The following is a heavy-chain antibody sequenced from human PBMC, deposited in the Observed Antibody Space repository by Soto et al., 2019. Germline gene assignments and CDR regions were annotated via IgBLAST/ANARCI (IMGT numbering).Heavy chain of an antibody. D-gene: IGHD2-15*01. CDR3: AKWTCSGGSCYFDY. J-gene: IGHJ4*02. CDR1: GFTFSSYG. Sequence: GGSLRLSCAASGFTFSSYGMHWVRQAPGKGLEWVSFISSGSTTIFYADSVRGRFTISRDNAKSSLHLEMNSLRAEDTAVYYCAKWTCSGGSCYFDYWGQGTLVTVSS. CDR2: ISSGSTTI. V-gene: IGHV3-48*01.